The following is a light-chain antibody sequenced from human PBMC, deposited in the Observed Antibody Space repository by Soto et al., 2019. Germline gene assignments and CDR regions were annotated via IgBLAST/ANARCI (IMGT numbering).Light chain of an antibody. CDR2: QTS. J-gene: IGKJ1*01. Sequence: DIVLTQSPLYLPVTPGEPASISCRSSQSLLHSNGYNYLGWYLQRPGQSPHLLIYQTSNRSSGVPDRFSGSGSGRDFTLRISRVESEDVGVYYCMQALETAPWTFGQGTKVDIK. CDR1: QSLLHSNGYNY. V-gene: IGKV2-28*01. CDR3: MQALETAPWT.